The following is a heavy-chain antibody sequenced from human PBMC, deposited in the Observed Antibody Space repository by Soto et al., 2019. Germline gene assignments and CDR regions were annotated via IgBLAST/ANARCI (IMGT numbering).Heavy chain of an antibody. D-gene: IGHD3-3*01. V-gene: IGHV5-10-1*01. J-gene: IGHJ6*02. CDR3: ARHVTIFGVVITVYYGMDV. CDR2: IDPTDSYT. Sequence: PGESLKISCKGSGYSFTNYWISWVRQMPGKVLEWMGRIDPTDSYTNYSPSFQGHVTISADKSISTAYLQWSSLKASDTAMYYCARHVTIFGVVITVYYGMDVWGQGXTVTVYS. CDR1: GYSFTNYW.